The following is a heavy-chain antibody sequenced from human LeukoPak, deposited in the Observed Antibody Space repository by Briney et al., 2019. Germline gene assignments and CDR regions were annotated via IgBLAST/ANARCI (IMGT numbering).Heavy chain of an antibody. CDR2: LVYDERN. CDR1: GFPFSSYG. D-gene: IGHD2-21*01. J-gene: IGHJ4*02. CDR3: ARDLSAAYDF. Sequence: GGSLRLSCAASGFPFSSYGMHWVRQAPGKGLEWVARLVYDERNDYANSVKGRFTISRDNSKNTLYLQMVNLRVDDTAVYYCARDLSAAYDFWGQGILVTVSS. V-gene: IGHV3-33*01.